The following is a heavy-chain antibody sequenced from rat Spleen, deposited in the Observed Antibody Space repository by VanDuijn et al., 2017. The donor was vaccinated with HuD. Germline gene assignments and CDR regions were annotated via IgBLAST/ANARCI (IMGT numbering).Heavy chain of an antibody. J-gene: IGHJ2*01. CDR3: TRNYYSSYIFDY. V-gene: IGHV5-27*01. Sequence: EVQLVESGGGLVQPGRSLKLSCAASGFTFSHFYMAWVRQAPTKGLEWVASISLGGSTYYRDSVKGRFTISRDNAKSTLYLQMNSLRSEDTATYYCTRNYYSSYIFDYWGQGVMVTVSS. CDR2: ISLGGST. D-gene: IGHD1-2*01. CDR1: GFTFSHFY.